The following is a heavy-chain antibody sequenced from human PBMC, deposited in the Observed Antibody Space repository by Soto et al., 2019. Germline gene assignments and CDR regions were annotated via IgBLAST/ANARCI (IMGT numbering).Heavy chain of an antibody. Sequence: PSETLSLTCAVYGGSFSGYYWSWIRQPPGKGLEWIGEINHSGSTNYNPSLKSRVTTSVDTSKNQFSLKLSSVTAADTAVYYCARGGTYYDFWSGYFYYGMDVWGQGTTVTVSS. V-gene: IGHV4-34*01. D-gene: IGHD3-3*01. J-gene: IGHJ6*02. CDR3: ARGGTYYDFWSGYFYYGMDV. CDR2: INHSGST. CDR1: GGSFSGYY.